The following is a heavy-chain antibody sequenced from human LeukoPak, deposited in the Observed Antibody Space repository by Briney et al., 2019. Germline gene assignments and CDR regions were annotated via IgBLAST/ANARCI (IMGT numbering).Heavy chain of an antibody. J-gene: IGHJ4*02. CDR3: ARANSSGWYFDY. V-gene: IGHV3-74*01. CDR2: INSDGSST. CDR1: GFTFSSYW. Sequence: PGGSLRLYCAASGFTFSSYWMHWVRQAPGKGLVWVSRINSDGSSTSYADSVKGRFTISRDNAKNTLYLQMNSLRAEDTAVYYCARANSSGWYFDYWGQGTLVTVSS. D-gene: IGHD6-19*01.